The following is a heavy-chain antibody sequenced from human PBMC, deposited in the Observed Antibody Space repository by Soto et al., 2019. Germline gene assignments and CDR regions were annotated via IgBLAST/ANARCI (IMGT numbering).Heavy chain of an antibody. Sequence: GGSLRLSCAASGFTVSSNYMSWVRQAPGKGLEWVSVIYSGGSTYYADSVKGRFTNSRDNSKNTLYLQMNSLRAEDTAVYYCARDSGAGYYYYMDVWGKGTTVTVSS. V-gene: IGHV3-66*01. CDR2: IYSGGST. D-gene: IGHD1-26*01. CDR1: GFTVSSNY. CDR3: ARDSGAGYYYYMDV. J-gene: IGHJ6*03.